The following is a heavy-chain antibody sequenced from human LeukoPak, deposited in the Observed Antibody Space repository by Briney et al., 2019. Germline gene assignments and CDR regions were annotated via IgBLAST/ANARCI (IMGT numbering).Heavy chain of an antibody. V-gene: IGHV4-59*12. CDR2: IYYSGST. CDR3: ARAFLVGYSPEEYFFDY. Sequence: SETLSLTCTVSGGSISSYYWSWIRQPPGKGLEWIGYIYYSGSTNYNPSLKSRVTISVDTSKNQFSLKLNSVTAADTAVYYCARAFLVGYSPEEYFFDYWGQGTLVTVSS. D-gene: IGHD2-15*01. J-gene: IGHJ4*02. CDR1: GGSISSYY.